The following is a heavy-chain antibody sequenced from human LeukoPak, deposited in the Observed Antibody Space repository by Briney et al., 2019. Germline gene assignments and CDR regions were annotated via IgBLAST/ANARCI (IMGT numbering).Heavy chain of an antibody. CDR2: IWYDGSNK. Sequence: GGSLRLSCAASGFTFSNYGMHWVHQAPGKGLEWVAVIWYDGSNKYYADSVKGRFTISRDNSKNTLYLQTNSLRVEDTAVYYCAKEDSSSWYSNHYYYMDVWGKGTTVTVSS. CDR3: AKEDSSSWYSNHYYYMDV. J-gene: IGHJ6*03. CDR1: GFTFSNYG. D-gene: IGHD6-13*01. V-gene: IGHV3-33*06.